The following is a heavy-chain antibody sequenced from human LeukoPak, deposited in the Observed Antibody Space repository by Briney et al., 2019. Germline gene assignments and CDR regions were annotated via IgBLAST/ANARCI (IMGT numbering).Heavy chain of an antibody. V-gene: IGHV4-59*08. CDR1: GGSISPYY. Sequence: SETLSLTCTLSGGSISPYYWSWIRQPPGKGLEWIGYIYYSGSTNYNPSLKSRVTISVDTSKNQFSLKLSSVTAADTAVYYCASAPKAPGIAAATASRYYGMDVWGQGTTVTVSS. D-gene: IGHD6-13*01. J-gene: IGHJ6*02. CDR2: IYYSGST. CDR3: ASAPKAPGIAAATASRYYGMDV.